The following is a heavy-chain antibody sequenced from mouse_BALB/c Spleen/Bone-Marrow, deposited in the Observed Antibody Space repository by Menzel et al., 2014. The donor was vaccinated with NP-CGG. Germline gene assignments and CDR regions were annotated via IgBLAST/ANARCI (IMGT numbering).Heavy chain of an antibody. J-gene: IGHJ2*01. V-gene: IGHV1-7*01. CDR3: ARSNYYGSKDY. CDR1: GYTFTSYW. CDR2: INPSTGYT. Sequence: VQLQQPGAELAKPGASVKMSWKASGYTFTSYWMHWVKQRPGQGLEWIGYINPSTGYTEYNQKFKDKATLTADKSSSTAYMQLSSLTSEGSAVYYCARSNYYGSKDYWGQGTTLTVSS. D-gene: IGHD1-1*01.